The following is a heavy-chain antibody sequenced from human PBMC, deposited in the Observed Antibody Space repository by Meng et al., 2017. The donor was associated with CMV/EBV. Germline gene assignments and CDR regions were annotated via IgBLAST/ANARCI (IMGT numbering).Heavy chain of an antibody. CDR1: GSTFSSYS. D-gene: IGHD2/OR15-2a*01. CDR2: ISSSSSYI. V-gene: IGHV3-21*01. CDR3: ARESPIGVDI. J-gene: IGHJ3*02. Sequence: ETLSLTCAASGSTFSSYSMNWVRQAPGKGLEWVSSISSSSSYIYYADSVKGRFTISRDNAKNSLYLQMNSLRAEDTAVYYCARESPIGVDIWGQGTMVTVSS.